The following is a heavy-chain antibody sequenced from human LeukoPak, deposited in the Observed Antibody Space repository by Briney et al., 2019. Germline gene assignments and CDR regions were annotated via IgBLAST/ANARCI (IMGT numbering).Heavy chain of an antibody. CDR1: GGFIISYY. CDR3: EKREGLAFDY. J-gene: IGHJ4*02. V-gene: IGHV4-59*01. CDR2: VYYSGRT. D-gene: IGHD1-26*01. Sequence: PSETLSLTCTVSGGFIISYYWSWIRQPPGKGLEWIGFVYYSGRTNYNSSLKSRVSISADTSKNQFSLRLSSVTAADTAVYYCEKREGLAFDYGAQEPLFPFSS.